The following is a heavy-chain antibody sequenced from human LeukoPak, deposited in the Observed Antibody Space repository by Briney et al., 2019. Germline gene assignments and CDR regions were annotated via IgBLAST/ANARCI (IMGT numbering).Heavy chain of an antibody. CDR1: GGSISSYY. D-gene: IGHD4-23*01. J-gene: IGHJ3*02. CDR3: ARVYGGNSQEAFDI. Sequence: SETLSLTCTVSGGSISSYYWSWIRQPPGKGLEWIGYIYYSGSTNYNPSLKSRVTISVDTSKNQFSLKLSSVTAADTAVYYCARVYGGNSQEAFDIWGQGTMVTVSS. CDR2: IYYSGST. V-gene: IGHV4-59*01.